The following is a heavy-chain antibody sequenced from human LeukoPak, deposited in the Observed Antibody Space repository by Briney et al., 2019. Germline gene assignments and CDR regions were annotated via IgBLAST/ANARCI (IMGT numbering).Heavy chain of an antibody. CDR3: ARDDYPYGMDV. Sequence: ASVKVSFKASGYTFTNFDINWVRQATGQGLEWMGWMNPRSGSTGYAQKFQGRVTTTRDTSTSTAYMEMSSLRSDDAAVYYCARDDYPYGMDVWGQGTTVTVSS. CDR2: MNPRSGST. J-gene: IGHJ6*02. V-gene: IGHV1-8*01. D-gene: IGHD3-16*01. CDR1: GYTFTNFD.